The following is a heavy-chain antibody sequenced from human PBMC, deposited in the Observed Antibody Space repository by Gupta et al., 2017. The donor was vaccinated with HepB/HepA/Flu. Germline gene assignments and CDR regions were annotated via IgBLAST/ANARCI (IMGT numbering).Heavy chain of an antibody. D-gene: IGHD5-24*01. CDR2: ISGSGGST. CDR1: GFTFSSYA. Sequence: EVQLLESGGGLVQPGGSLRLSCAASGFTFSSYAMSWVRQAPGKGLEWVSAISGSGGSTYYADSVKGRFTIARDNSKNTLYLQMNSLRAEDTAVYYCEKKLQSGVFNAFEIWGQGTMVTVSA. V-gene: IGHV3-23*01. CDR3: EKKLQSGVFNAFEI. J-gene: IGHJ3*02.